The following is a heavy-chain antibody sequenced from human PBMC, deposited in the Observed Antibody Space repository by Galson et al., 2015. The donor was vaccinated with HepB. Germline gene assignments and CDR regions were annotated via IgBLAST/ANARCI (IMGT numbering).Heavy chain of an antibody. CDR1: GFTFSSYA. D-gene: IGHD2-2*01. CDR3: AKDAVIVVVPHYYYMDV. Sequence: LRLSCAASGFTFSSYAMSWVRQAPGKGLEWVSAISGSGGSTYYADSVKGRFTISRDNSKNTLYLQMNSLRAEDTAVYYCAKDAVIVVVPHYYYMDVWGKGTTVTVSS. J-gene: IGHJ6*03. V-gene: IGHV3-23*01. CDR2: ISGSGGST.